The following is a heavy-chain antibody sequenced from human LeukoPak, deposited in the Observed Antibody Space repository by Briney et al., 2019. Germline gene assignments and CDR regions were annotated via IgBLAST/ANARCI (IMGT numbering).Heavy chain of an antibody. D-gene: IGHD1-1*01. Sequence: ASVKVSCKASGYSFTVHGISWVRQAPGQGLEWMGWISPYNGQTKLTQKFQGRLIMGTETSTTTVYMELRSLKSDDTAVYYCARDHTGETFLDAFDIWGQGTLVAVSS. V-gene: IGHV1-18*01. CDR2: ISPYNGQT. J-gene: IGHJ3*02. CDR1: GYSFTVHG. CDR3: ARDHTGETFLDAFDI.